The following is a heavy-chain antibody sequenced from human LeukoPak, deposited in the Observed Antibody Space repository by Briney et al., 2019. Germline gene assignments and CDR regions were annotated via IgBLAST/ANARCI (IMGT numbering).Heavy chain of an antibody. CDR2: INQHGSEK. J-gene: IGHJ4*02. CDR1: GFTFSNFW. Sequence: PGGSLRLSCAASGFTFSNFWMSWVRQAPGKGLEWVASINQHGSEKYYVDSVKGRFTISRDNAKNSLHLQMNSLRAEDTAVYYCARVMVYSYGSPFDYWGQGTLVTVSS. D-gene: IGHD5-18*01. V-gene: IGHV3-7*01. CDR3: ARVMVYSYGSPFDY.